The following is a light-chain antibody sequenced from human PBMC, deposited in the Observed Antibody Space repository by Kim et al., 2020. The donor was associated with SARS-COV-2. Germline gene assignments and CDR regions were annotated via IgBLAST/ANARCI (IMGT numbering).Light chain of an antibody. CDR1: QSLLHSNGYNY. J-gene: IGKJ2*03. CDR2: LGS. CDR3: MQALQTPYS. Sequence: DIVMTQSPLSLPVTPGEPASISCRSSQSLLHSNGYNYLDWYLQKPGQSPKLLIYLGSNRASGVPDRFSGSGSGTDFTLKISRMEAEDVGVYYCMQALQTPYSFGQGTKLEI. V-gene: IGKV2-28*01.